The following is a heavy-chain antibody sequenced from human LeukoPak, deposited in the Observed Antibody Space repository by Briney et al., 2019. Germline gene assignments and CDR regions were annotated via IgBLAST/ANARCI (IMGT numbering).Heavy chain of an antibody. CDR2: ISYDGSNK. V-gene: IGHV3-30*03. D-gene: IGHD1-1*01. J-gene: IGHJ4*02. CDR3: GGVRNWNPYYFDY. CDR1: GFTFSSYG. Sequence: GGSLRLSCVASGFTFSSYGMHWVRQAPGKGLEWVALISYDGSNKYYTDSVKGRFTISRDNSKNTLYLQMNSLRADDTAVYYCGGVRNWNPYYFDYWGQGTLVTVSS.